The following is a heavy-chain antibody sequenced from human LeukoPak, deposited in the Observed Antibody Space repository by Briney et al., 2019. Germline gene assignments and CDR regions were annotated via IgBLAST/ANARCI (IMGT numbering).Heavy chain of an antibody. CDR3: AKEVTTVTTATFDY. D-gene: IGHD4-17*01. J-gene: IGHJ4*02. Sequence: PGGSLRLSCAASGFTFSSFGMHWVRQAPGKGLEWVAFIRYDGSNKYYADSVKGRFTISRDNSKNTLYLQMNSLRAEDTAVYYCAKEVTTVTTATFDYWGQGTLVTVSS. CDR1: GFTFSSFG. V-gene: IGHV3-30*02. CDR2: IRYDGSNK.